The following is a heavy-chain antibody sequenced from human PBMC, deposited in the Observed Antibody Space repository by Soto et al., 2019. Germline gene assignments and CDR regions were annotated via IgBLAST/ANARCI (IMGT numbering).Heavy chain of an antibody. J-gene: IGHJ3*02. CDR2: IXXSXGXP. CDR1: GFTFSSYX. CDR3: AKDRRSRXSPFQYSTGAVXXFDI. V-gene: IGHV3-23*01. D-gene: IGHD6-25*01. Sequence: XGSLRLSXXXSGFTFSSYXXXXXXXXPGKXLEWVSXIXXSXGXPYYADSVKGRFTISRDNSKNTLYLQMNSLRAEDTAVYYCAKDRRSRXSPFQYSTGAVXXFDIWGQGTMVTVSS.